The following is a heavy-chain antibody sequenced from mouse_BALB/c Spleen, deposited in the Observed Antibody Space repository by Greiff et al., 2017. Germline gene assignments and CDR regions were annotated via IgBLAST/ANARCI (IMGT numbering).Heavy chain of an antibody. Sequence: EVKVVESGGGLVQPGGSLRLSCATSGFTFTDYYMSWVRQPPGKALEWLGFIRNKANGYTTEYSASVKGRFTISRDNSQSILYLQMNTLRAEDSATYYCARDIAYGNHAMDYWGQGTSVTVSS. J-gene: IGHJ4*01. D-gene: IGHD2-10*02. CDR3: ARDIAYGNHAMDY. CDR1: GFTFTDYY. CDR2: IRNKANGYTT. V-gene: IGHV7-3*02.